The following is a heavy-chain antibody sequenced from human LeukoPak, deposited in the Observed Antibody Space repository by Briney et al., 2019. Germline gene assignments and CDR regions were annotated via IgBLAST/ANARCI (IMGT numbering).Heavy chain of an antibody. CDR1: GFTFTIYW. CDR3: ARQKYLRGPDVEYFDY. V-gene: IGHV3-7*01. Sequence: GGSLRLSCAASGFTFTIYWMSWVRQAPGKGLELVAYIKQDRSEKYYVDSVKGRFTIYRDNAKNSLDLQMNSLRAEDTAVYSCARQKYLRGPDVEYFDYWGQGTLVTVSP. J-gene: IGHJ4*02. D-gene: IGHD5/OR15-5a*01. CDR2: IKQDRSEK.